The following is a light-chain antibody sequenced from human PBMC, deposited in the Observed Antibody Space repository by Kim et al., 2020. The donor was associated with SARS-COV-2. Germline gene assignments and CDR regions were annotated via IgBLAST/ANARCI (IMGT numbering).Light chain of an antibody. V-gene: IGKV3-11*01. CDR2: DAS. Sequence: LSQGESATRSCRASQSVSTYLAWYQQRSGQAPRVLIYDASNRATGIPARFSGSGSGTDFTLTISSLQPEDFAVYYCQQRSSWPLTFGGGTKVDIK. J-gene: IGKJ4*01. CDR3: QQRSSWPLT. CDR1: QSVSTY.